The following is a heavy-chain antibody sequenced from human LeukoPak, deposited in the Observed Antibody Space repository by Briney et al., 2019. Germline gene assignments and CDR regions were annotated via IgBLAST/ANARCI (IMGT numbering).Heavy chain of an antibody. D-gene: IGHD3-9*01. CDR1: GYTFNDYY. J-gene: IGHJ5*02. CDR2: INPDSGGT. CDR3: ARLGENGLLTGYFYH. Sequence: ASVKVSCKASGYTFNDYYMHWVRQAPGQGLEWMGRINPDSGGTDYAQKFQGRVTMTRDTSITTAYMDLDRLRSDDTAVYYCARLGENGLLTGYFYHWGQGTLVTVSS. V-gene: IGHV1-2*02.